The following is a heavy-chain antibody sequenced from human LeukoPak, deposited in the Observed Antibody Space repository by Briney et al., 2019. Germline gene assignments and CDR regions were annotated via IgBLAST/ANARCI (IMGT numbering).Heavy chain of an antibody. D-gene: IGHD5-24*01. V-gene: IGHV1-2*02. J-gene: IGHJ4*01. CDR2: ITPSGGT. Sequence: ASVKVSCKASGYTFTTYAMHWVRQAPGQGLEWMGWITPSGGTNYPQKFQGRVAITRDTSITTAYMDLSRLTSDDTAVYYCARDRYGDGFAHFDYWGQGALVSVSS. CDR3: ARDRYGDGFAHFDY. CDR1: GYTFTTYA.